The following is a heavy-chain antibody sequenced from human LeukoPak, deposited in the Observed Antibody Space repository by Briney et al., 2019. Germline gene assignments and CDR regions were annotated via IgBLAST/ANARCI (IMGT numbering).Heavy chain of an antibody. D-gene: IGHD3-10*01. J-gene: IGHJ4*02. CDR3: AKGDDYGSGAMFDY. Sequence: GGSLRLSCAASGFTFSSYGMHWVRQAPGKGLEWVTFIRYDVSNIYYADSVKGRFTTSRDNSKSTPYLQMNSLRAEDTAVYYCAKGDDYGSGAMFDYWGQGTLVTVSS. CDR1: GFTFSSYG. CDR2: IRYDVSNI. V-gene: IGHV3-30*02.